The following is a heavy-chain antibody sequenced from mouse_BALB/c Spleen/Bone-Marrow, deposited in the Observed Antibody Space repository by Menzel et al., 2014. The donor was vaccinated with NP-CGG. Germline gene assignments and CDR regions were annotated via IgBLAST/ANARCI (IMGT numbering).Heavy chain of an antibody. CDR3: ARETGPRAMDY. Sequence: EVQLVESGGGLVKPGGSLKLSCAASGFAFSSYDMSWVRQTPEKRLEWVATISSGGSYTYYPDSVKGRFTISRDNARNKLNLQMSSLKSEDTATYHCARETGPRAMDYWGQGTSVTVSS. D-gene: IGHD4-1*01. CDR2: ISSGGSYT. J-gene: IGHJ4*01. V-gene: IGHV5-9*02. CDR1: GFAFSSYD.